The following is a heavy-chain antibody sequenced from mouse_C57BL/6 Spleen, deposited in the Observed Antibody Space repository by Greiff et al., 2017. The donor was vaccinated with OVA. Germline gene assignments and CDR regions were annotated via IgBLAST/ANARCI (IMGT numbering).Heavy chain of an antibody. CDR1: GYTFTSYW. D-gene: IGHD3-3*01. Sequence: QVQLQQPGAELVKPGASVKLSCKASGYTFTSYWMQWVKQRPGQGLEWIGEIDPSDSYTNYNQKFKGKATLTVDTSSSTAYMQLSSLTSEDSAVYDCASRVGNYYVDYWGQGTTLTVSS. CDR3: ASRVGNYYVDY. CDR2: IDPSDSYT. V-gene: IGHV1-50*01. J-gene: IGHJ2*01.